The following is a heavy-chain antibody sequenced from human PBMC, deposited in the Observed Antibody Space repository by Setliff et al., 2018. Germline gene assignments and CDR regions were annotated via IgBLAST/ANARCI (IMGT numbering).Heavy chain of an antibody. Sequence: GGSLRLSCEASGFSFNRHWMTWVRQAPGKGLEWVSAINSGGSSTYYADSVKGRFTISRDNSKNTLYLQMNSLRAEDTAIYSCAKFSSVPGSRFFDYWGQGALVTVSS. CDR1: GFSFNRHW. CDR2: INSGGSST. CDR3: AKFSSVPGSRFFDY. J-gene: IGHJ4*02. D-gene: IGHD2-2*01. V-gene: IGHV3-23*01.